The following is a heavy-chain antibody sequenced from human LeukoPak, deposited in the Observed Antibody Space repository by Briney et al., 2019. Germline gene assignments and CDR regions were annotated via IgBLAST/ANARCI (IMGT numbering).Heavy chain of an antibody. CDR1: GFIFNTYV. V-gene: IGHV3-30*02. Sequence: GGSLRLSCAASGFIFNTYVMHWVRQAPGKGLEWLAFIRYDGSNKNYADSVKGRFTISRDNTKNSLYLQMNSLRAEDTAVYYCAKEGGSALVFFDIGGKGKMVTVSS. CDR2: IRYDGSNK. CDR3: AKEGGSALVFFDI. D-gene: IGHD2-15*01. J-gene: IGHJ3*02.